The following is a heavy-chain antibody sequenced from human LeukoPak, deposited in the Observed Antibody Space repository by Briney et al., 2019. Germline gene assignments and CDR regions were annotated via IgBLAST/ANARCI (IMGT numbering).Heavy chain of an antibody. V-gene: IGHV3-74*01. J-gene: IGHJ4*02. CDR1: GFTFSNHW. CDR2: INNDGTDT. D-gene: IGHD1-26*01. Sequence: GGSLRLSCAASGFTFSNHWMHWVRQAPGKGLVWVSRINNDGTDTVYADSVKGRFTISRDNVKNTLHLQMNSLRVEDTAIYYCVRGQSGPAEWGQGTLVTVSS. CDR3: VRGQSGPAE.